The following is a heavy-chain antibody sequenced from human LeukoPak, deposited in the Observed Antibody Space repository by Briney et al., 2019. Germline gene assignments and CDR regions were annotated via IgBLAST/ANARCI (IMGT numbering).Heavy chain of an antibody. CDR1: GYTFIGHY. CDR3: ATGPSSSGGAY. D-gene: IGHD6-13*01. V-gene: IGHV1-2*06. Sequence: ASVKVYCKASGYTFIGHYIHWVRQAPGQGLEWMGRIDPNSGATNYVQKFRGRVTMTRDTSISTAYMDLNTLTSDDTAVYYCATGPSSSGGAYWGQGTLVTVSS. J-gene: IGHJ4*02. CDR2: IDPNSGAT.